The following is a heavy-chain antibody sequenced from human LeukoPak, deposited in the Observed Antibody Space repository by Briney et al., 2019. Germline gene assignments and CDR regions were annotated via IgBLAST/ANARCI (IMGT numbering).Heavy chain of an antibody. CDR3: ARSLMTTVPHWFDP. J-gene: IGHJ5*02. CDR2: IYYSGST. CDR1: GFTFSSYE. Sequence: GSLRLSCAASGFTFSSYEMNWVRQAPGKGLEWIGYIYYSGSTNYNPSLKSRVTISVDTSKNQFSLKLSSVTAADTAVYYCARSLMTTVPHWFDPWGQGTLVTVSS. D-gene: IGHD4-17*01. V-gene: IGHV4-59*01.